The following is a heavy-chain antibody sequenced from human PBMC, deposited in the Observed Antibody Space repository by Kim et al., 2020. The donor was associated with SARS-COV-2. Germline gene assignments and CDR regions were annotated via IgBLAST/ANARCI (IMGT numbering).Heavy chain of an antibody. V-gene: IGHV5-10-1*01. Sequence: YSPSFQGHVTISAGKSISTAYLQWSSLKASDTAMYYCAGIRSGWAPGFDYWGQGTLVTVSS. J-gene: IGHJ4*02. CDR3: AGIRSGWAPGFDY. D-gene: IGHD6-19*01.